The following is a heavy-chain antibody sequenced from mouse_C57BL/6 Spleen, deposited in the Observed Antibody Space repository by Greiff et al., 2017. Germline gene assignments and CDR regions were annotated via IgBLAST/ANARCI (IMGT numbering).Heavy chain of an antibody. CDR3: ARDGSSYAMDY. J-gene: IGHJ4*01. CDR1: GFTFSSYA. Sequence: EVKLMESGGGLVKPGGSLKLSCAASGFTFSSYAMSWVRQTREKRLEWVATISDGGSYTYYPDNVKGRFTISRDNAKNNLYLQMSHLKSEDTAMYYCARDGSSYAMDYWGQGTSVTVSS. V-gene: IGHV5-4*01. D-gene: IGHD1-1*01. CDR2: ISDGGSYT.